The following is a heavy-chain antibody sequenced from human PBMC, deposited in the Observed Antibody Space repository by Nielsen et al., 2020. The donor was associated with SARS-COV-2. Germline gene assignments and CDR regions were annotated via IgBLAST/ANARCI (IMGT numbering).Heavy chain of an antibody. CDR1: GGSISSSSYY. CDR2: IYYSGST. J-gene: IGHJ5*02. D-gene: IGHD4-23*01. V-gene: IGHV4-61*05. Sequence: SETLSLTCTVSGGSISSSSYYWGWIRKPPGKGLEWIGYIYYSGSTNYNPSLKSRVTISVATSKNQFSLKLSSVTAADTAVYYCARSGSTVDPTGWFDPWGQGTLVTVSS. CDR3: ARSGSTVDPTGWFDP.